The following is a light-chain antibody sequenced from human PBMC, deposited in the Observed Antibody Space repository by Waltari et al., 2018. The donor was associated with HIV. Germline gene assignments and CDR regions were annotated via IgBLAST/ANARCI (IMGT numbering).Light chain of an antibody. CDR1: SSNIGAGYD. CDR3: QSFDSSLTTSGVI. J-gene: IGLJ2*01. CDR2: ANI. Sequence: QSVLTQPPSVSGAPGQRVTISCTGSSSNIGAGYDVHWYQPLPGTAPKPLIYANINRPSGVPDRFSGSKSGSSASLAITGLQAEDEAHYYCQSFDSSLTTSGVIFGGGTKLTVL. V-gene: IGLV1-40*01.